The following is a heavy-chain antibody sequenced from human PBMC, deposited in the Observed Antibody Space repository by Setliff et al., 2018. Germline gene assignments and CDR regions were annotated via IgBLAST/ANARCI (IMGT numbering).Heavy chain of an antibody. D-gene: IGHD6-13*01. CDR2: TTPIFTTA. CDR3: ARDRAYSSSWFLWFDP. V-gene: IGHV1-69*13. Sequence: ASVKVSCKTSRGTFSNYAISWVRQAPGQGLEWMGGTTPIFTTANYAQKFQGRVTITADESTSTAYMELSSLRSEDTAVYYCARDRAYSSSWFLWFDPWGQGTLVTVSS. CDR1: RGTFSNYA. J-gene: IGHJ5*02.